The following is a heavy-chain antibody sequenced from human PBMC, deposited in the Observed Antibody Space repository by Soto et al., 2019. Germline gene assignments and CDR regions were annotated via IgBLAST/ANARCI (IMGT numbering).Heavy chain of an antibody. CDR2: ISGSGNNT. D-gene: IGHD3-3*01. J-gene: IGHJ4*02. Sequence: EVQLLESGGGLVQPGGSLRLSCVGAGFPFSNYAMTWVRQAPGKGLEWVSVISGSGNNTYQADAGKGRFTSSRDNSKNTLYLQMSSLRAEDSSFYFCDKVTVPVLEWVARYYFDYWGQGSLVTVSS. CDR3: DKVTVPVLEWVARYYFDY. V-gene: IGHV3-23*01. CDR1: GFPFSNYA.